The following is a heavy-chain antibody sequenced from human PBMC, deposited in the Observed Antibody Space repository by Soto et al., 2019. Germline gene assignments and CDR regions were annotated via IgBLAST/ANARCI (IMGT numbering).Heavy chain of an antibody. Sequence: GGSLRLSCAASGFTFSNYWMHWVRQAPGKGLVWVSRVNNDGSGTIYADSVKGRFTISRDNSKNTLYLQMNSLRAEDTAVYYCAKDQLAKYSGSYYDPKAFYYFDYWGQGTLVTVSS. CDR3: AKDQLAKYSGSYYDPKAFYYFDY. J-gene: IGHJ4*02. CDR1: GFTFSNYW. V-gene: IGHV3-74*01. D-gene: IGHD1-26*01. CDR2: VNNDGSGT.